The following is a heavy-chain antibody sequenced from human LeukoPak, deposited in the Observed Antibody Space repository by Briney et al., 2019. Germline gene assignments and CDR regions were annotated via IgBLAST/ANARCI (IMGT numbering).Heavy chain of an antibody. CDR1: GGSFGGYY. V-gene: IGHV4-59*10. J-gene: IGHJ1*01. D-gene: IGHD3-22*01. CDR3: ATVIYYDSSRPVYFQH. CDR2: IYTSGGT. Sequence: SETLSLTCAVYGGSFGGYYWSWIRQPAGKGLEWIGRIYTSGGTNYDPSLKTRVTISLDTSKNQFSLKLSSVTAADTAVYYCATVIYYDSSRPVYFQHWGQGTLVTVSS.